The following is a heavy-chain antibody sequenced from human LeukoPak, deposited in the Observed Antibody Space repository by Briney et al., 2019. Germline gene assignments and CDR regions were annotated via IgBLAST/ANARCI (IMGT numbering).Heavy chain of an antibody. J-gene: IGHJ4*02. D-gene: IGHD6-19*01. CDR3: ARLPSGWYLKDS. CDR2: IDPSDSYI. Sequence: GESLKISCKGSGHSFTNYWISWVRQMPGKGLEWMGRIDPSDSYINYSSSFQGHVTFSVDKSISTVYLQWSSLKASDTAMYYCARLPSGWYLKDSWGQGTLVTVSS. V-gene: IGHV5-10-1*01. CDR1: GHSFTNYW.